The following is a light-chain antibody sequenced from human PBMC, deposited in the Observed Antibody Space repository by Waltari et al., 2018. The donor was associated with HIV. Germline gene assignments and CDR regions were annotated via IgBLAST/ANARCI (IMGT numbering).Light chain of an antibody. Sequence: QSVLIQPPSVSGTPGQRVTISCSGRRSNIGSIAVTWYQQLPGTAPKLLIYSNNRRPSGVPERFSGSKSGTSASLAISGLQSEEEGDYYCAVWDDNVNGLFGGGTKVTV. J-gene: IGLJ2*01. V-gene: IGLV1-44*01. CDR3: AVWDDNVNGL. CDR1: RSNIGSIA. CDR2: SNN.